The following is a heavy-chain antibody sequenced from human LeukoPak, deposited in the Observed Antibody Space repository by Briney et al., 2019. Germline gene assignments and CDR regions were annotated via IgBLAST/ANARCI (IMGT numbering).Heavy chain of an antibody. J-gene: IGHJ4*02. Sequence: ASVKVSCKASGYTFTSYYMHWVRQAPGQGLEWMGIINPSGGSTSYAQKFQGRVTMTRDTSTSTVYMERSSLRSEDTAVYYCARVLKEGGLLSYYFDYWGQGTLVTVSS. CDR1: GYTFTSYY. CDR2: INPSGGST. CDR3: ARVLKEGGLLSYYFDY. D-gene: IGHD1-26*01. V-gene: IGHV1-46*01.